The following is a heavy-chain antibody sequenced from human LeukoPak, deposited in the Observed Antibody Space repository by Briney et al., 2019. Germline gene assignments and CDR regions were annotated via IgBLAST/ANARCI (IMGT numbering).Heavy chain of an antibody. V-gene: IGHV1-2*02. CDR2: ISPNNGGT. CDR1: GYTFTDYY. J-gene: IGHJ4*02. D-gene: IGHD6-19*01. Sequence: GASVKASCKASGYTFTDYYMHWVRQAPGQGLEWMGWISPNNGGTNYAEKFQGRVTMTRDTSIVTGYMELSSLTSDDAAVYYCARAGSGWYTPIDYWGQGTLVTVSS. CDR3: ARAGSGWYTPIDY.